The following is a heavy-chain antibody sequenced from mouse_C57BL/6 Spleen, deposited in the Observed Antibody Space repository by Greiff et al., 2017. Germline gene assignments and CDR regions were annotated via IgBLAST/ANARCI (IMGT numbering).Heavy chain of an antibody. Sequence: VQLQQPGAELVKPGASVKLSCKASGYTFTSYWMQWVKQRPGQGLEWIGEIDPSDSYTNYNQKFKGKATLTVDTSSSTAYMQLSSLTSEDSAVYYCARSQLPYWGQGTLVTVSA. CDR2: IDPSDSYT. D-gene: IGHD3-1*01. CDR3: ARSQLPY. J-gene: IGHJ3*01. V-gene: IGHV1-50*01. CDR1: GYTFTSYW.